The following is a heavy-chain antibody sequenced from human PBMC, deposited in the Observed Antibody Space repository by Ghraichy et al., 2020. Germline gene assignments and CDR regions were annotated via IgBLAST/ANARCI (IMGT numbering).Heavy chain of an antibody. D-gene: IGHD3-10*01. CDR3: TTDGGITLVRGVIDY. J-gene: IGHJ4*02. Sequence: GSLRLSCAASGFTFSNAWMSWVRQAPGKGLEWVGRIKSKTDGGTTDYAAPVKGRFTISRDDSKNTLYLQMNSLKTEDTAVYYCTTDGGITLVRGVIDYWGQGTLVTVSS. V-gene: IGHV3-15*01. CDR1: GFTFSNAW. CDR2: IKSKTDGGTT.